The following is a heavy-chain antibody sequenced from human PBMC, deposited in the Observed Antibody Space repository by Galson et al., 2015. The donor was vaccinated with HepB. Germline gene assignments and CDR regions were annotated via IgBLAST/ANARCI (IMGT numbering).Heavy chain of an antibody. CDR3: ASLARLLWFGSEPNWFDP. CDR2: ISGSGGST. J-gene: IGHJ5*02. D-gene: IGHD3-10*01. Sequence: SLRLSCAASGFTFSSYAMSWVRQAPGKGLEWVSAISGSGGSTYYADSVKGRFTISRDNSKNTLYLQMNSLRAEDTAVYYCASLARLLWFGSEPNWFDPWGQGTLVTVSS. V-gene: IGHV3-23*01. CDR1: GFTFSSYA.